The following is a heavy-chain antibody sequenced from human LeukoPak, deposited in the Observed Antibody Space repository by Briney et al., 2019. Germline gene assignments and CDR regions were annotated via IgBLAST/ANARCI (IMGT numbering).Heavy chain of an antibody. J-gene: IGHJ4*02. CDR2: INHSGRT. CDR3: ARGWYRCDY. CDR1: GGSFSGYY. D-gene: IGHD6-13*01. Sequence: SSETLSLTCAVYGGSFSGYYWSWIRQPPGKGLEWIGEINHSGRTNYNPSLKSRVTISVDTSKNQFSLKLSSVTAADTAVYYCARGWYRCDYWGQGTLVTVSS. V-gene: IGHV4-34*01.